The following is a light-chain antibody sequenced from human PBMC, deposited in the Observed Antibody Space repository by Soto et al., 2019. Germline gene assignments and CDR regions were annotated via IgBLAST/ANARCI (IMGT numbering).Light chain of an antibody. CDR3: QSYNTWPYT. CDR2: DAS. J-gene: IGKJ2*01. Sequence: EIVMTQSPATLSVSQGERATLSCWASQSVGSNLAWYQQKPGQAPRLLIFDASTRATGIPARFSGSGSGTEFTLTISSLQSEDFAVYYCQSYNTWPYTFGQGTKLEI. CDR1: QSVGSN. V-gene: IGKV3-15*01.